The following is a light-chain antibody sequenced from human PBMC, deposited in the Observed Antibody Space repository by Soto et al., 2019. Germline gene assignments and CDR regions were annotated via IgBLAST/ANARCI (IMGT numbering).Light chain of an antibody. CDR3: NSYGGTNNYVV. Sequence: QSVLTQPPSPSGSPGQSVTISCTGTSSDVGGYNYVSWYRQHPGKAPQLIIYDVNKRPSGVPDRFSGSKSGNTASLTVSGLQAEDEADYFRNSYGGTNNYVVFGGGTQLTVL. CDR2: DVN. J-gene: IGLJ2*01. V-gene: IGLV2-8*01. CDR1: SSDVGGYNY.